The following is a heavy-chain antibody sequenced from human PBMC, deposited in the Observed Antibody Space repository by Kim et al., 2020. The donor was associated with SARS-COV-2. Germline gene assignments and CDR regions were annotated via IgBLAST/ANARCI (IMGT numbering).Heavy chain of an antibody. CDR3: ARQSSSSYYYTMDV. D-gene: IGHD6-6*01. V-gene: IGHV4-39*01. J-gene: IGHJ6*02. Sequence: PSLKRRVTISVDTSKNQFSLKLSSVTAADTAVYYCARQSSSSYYYTMDVWGQGTTVTVSS.